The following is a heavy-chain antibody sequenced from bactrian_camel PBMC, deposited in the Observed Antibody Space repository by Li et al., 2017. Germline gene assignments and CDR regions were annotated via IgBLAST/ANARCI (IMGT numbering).Heavy chain of an antibody. J-gene: IGHJ4*01. CDR1: GYTSTSGC. D-gene: IGHD1*01. CDR2: IDKDGRP. Sequence: HVQLVESGGGSVQAGGSLRLSCAASGYTSTSGCMGWFRQVDGKEREGVAAIDKDGRPTYIASVKGRFTISIDDATNTLYLLMANLKPEDSGVYSCAADRLGHGAGLCYPTYWFNFRGSGTQVTVS. V-gene: IGHV3S9*01.